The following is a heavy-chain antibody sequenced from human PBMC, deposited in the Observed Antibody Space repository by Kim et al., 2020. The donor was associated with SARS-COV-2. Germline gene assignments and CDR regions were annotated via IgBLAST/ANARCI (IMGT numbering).Heavy chain of an antibody. V-gene: IGHV1-8*01. J-gene: IGHJ4*02. D-gene: IGHD3-22*01. Sequence: YAQKFQGRVTMTRNTSISTAYMELSSLRSEDTAVYYCARARQYDSSGYTSWGQGTLVTVSS. CDR3: ARARQYDSSGYTS.